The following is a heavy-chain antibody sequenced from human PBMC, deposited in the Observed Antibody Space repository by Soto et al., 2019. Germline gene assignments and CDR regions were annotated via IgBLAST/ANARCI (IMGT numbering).Heavy chain of an antibody. Sequence: QVQLQESGPGLVKPSQTLSLTCTVSGGSISSGDYYWSWIRQPTGKGLEWIGYIYESGTTYYSPPLQSRVTISVDTSKNQFSLTLSSVTAADTAVYYCASSERIQLWLHGMDVWGQGTMVTVSS. CDR3: ASSERIQLWLHGMDV. CDR1: GGSISSGDYY. CDR2: IYESGTT. D-gene: IGHD5-18*01. J-gene: IGHJ6*02. V-gene: IGHV4-30-4*01.